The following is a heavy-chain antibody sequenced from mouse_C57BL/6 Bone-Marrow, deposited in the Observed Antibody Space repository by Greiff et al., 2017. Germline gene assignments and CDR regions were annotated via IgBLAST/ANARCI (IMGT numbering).Heavy chain of an antibody. CDR3: ARGATVVDWYFDV. CDR1: GYTFTSYW. D-gene: IGHD1-1*01. CDR2: IDPSDSYT. V-gene: IGHV1-69*01. Sequence: VQLQQPGAELVMPGASVKLSCKASGYTFTSYWMHWVKQRPGQGLEWIGEIDPSDSYTNYKQKFKGKSTLTVDTSSSTAYMQLSSLTSEDSAVYYCARGATVVDWYFDVWGTGTTVTVSS. J-gene: IGHJ1*03.